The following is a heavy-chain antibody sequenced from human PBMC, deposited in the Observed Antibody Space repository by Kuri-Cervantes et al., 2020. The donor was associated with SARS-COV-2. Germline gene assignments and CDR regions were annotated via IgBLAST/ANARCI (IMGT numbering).Heavy chain of an antibody. CDR2: INPNSGGT. J-gene: IGHJ6*03. D-gene: IGHD5-12*01. V-gene: IGHV1-2*02. Sequence: ASVKVCCKASGYTFTGYYMHWVRQTPGQGLEWMGWINPNSGGTNYAQKLQGRITMTSDTSISTAYMELSRLRSYYTAVYYCASTSFVDIVATSEYYYYYYYMDVWGKGTTVTVSS. CDR3: ASTSFVDIVATSEYYYYYYYMDV. CDR1: GYTFTGYY.